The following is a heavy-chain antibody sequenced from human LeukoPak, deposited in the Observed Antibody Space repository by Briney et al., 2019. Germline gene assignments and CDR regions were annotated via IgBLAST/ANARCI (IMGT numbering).Heavy chain of an antibody. CDR3: ARGPYAYTSSAALGSYNWFDP. CDR2: IYPGDSHT. J-gene: IGHJ5*02. CDR1: GYSFPNYW. V-gene: IGHV5-51*01. Sequence: GESLKISCKGSGYSFPNYWIGWVRQMPGKGLEWMGIIYPGDSHTRYSPSFQDQVTISVDKSISTAYLQWSSLKASDTAMYYCARGPYAYTSSAALGSYNWFDPWGQGSLVTVSS. D-gene: IGHD2-2*02.